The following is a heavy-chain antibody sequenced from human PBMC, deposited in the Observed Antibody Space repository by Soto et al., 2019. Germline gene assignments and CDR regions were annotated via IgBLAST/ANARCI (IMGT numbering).Heavy chain of an antibody. V-gene: IGHV3-33*01. CDR1: GFTFSSYG. Sequence: PGGSLRLSSAASGFTFSSYGMHWVCQAPGKGLEWVAVIWYDGSNKYYADSVKGRFTISRDNSKNTLYLQMNSLRAEDTAVYYCARSHLGPSPNYGMDVWGQGTTVTVSS. CDR3: ARSHLGPSPNYGMDV. D-gene: IGHD7-27*01. J-gene: IGHJ6*02. CDR2: IWYDGSNK.